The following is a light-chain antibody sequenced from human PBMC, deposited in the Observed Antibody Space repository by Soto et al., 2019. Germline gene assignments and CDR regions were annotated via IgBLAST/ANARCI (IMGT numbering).Light chain of an antibody. CDR1: SSNIGAGYD. V-gene: IGLV1-40*01. CDR2: GNS. J-gene: IGLJ1*01. CDR3: QSYDSSLTYV. Sequence: QSVLTQPSSVSGAPGQRVTISCTGSSSNIGAGYDVHWYQQLPGTAPKLLIYGNSNRPSGVPDRFSGSKSGTSASLAITGLQPEDEADYYCQSYDSSLTYVFGTGTKLTVL.